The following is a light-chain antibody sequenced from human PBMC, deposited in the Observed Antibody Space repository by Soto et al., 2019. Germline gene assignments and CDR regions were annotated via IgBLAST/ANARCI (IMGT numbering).Light chain of an antibody. CDR3: QQYGSSSLT. V-gene: IGKV3-20*01. Sequence: EIVLTQSPGTLSVSPGERATLSCRASQTIDTNLAWYQQKPGQAPRLLIYGASSRATGIPDRSSGSGSGTDFTLTISRLEPEDFAVYYCQQYGSSSLTFGPGTKVDIK. J-gene: IGKJ3*01. CDR2: GAS. CDR1: QTIDTN.